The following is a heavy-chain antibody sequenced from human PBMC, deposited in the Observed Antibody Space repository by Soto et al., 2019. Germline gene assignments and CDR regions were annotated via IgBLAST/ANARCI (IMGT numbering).Heavy chain of an antibody. V-gene: IGHV3-30-3*01. Sequence: QVQLVESGGGVVQPGRSLRLSCAASGFTFSSYAMHWVRQAPGKGLEWVAVISYDGSNKYYADSVKGRFTISRDNSKNTLYLQMNRLRAEDTAVYYCARASLNELQLSYWGQGTLVTVSS. CDR2: ISYDGSNK. D-gene: IGHD1-7*01. CDR1: GFTFSSYA. CDR3: ARASLNELQLSY. J-gene: IGHJ4*02.